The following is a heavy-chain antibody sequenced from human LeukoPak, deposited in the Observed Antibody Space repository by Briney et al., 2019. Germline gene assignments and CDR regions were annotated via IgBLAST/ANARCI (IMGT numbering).Heavy chain of an antibody. D-gene: IGHD3-10*01. V-gene: IGHV1-8*03. CDR1: GYTFTSYD. CDR3: ARQVGYYGSGSYYNANWFDP. Sequence: ASVKVSCKASGYTFTSYDINWVRQAAGQGLEWMGWMNPNSGNTGYAQKFQGRVTITRNTSITTAYMELSSLRSEDTAVYYCARQVGYYGSGSYYNANWFDPWGQGTLVTVSP. J-gene: IGHJ5*02. CDR2: MNPNSGNT.